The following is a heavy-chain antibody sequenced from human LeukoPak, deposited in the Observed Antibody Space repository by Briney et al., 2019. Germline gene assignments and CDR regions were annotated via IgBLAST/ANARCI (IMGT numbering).Heavy chain of an antibody. J-gene: IGHJ4*02. CDR1: GYTFTSYD. CDR3: ARKAVAGGFDY. CDR2: MNPNSGNT. D-gene: IGHD6-19*01. V-gene: IGHV1-8*01. Sequence: RVASVTVSCKASGYTFTSYDINWVRQAPGQGLEWMGWMNPNSGNTGYAQKFQGRVTMTRNTSISTAYMELSSLRFEDTAVYYCARKAVAGGFDYWGQGTLVTVSS.